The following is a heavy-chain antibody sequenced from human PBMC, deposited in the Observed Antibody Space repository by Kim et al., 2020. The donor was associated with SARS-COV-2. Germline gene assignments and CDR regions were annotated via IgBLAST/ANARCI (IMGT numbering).Heavy chain of an antibody. Sequence: YTPSLKSRVTISGDTSKNQSSLNMRSVTAADTAVYYCACNVGSTPDYYFDYWGRGALVTVSS. D-gene: IGHD1-26*01. CDR3: ACNVGSTPDYYFDY. V-gene: IGHV4-39*07. J-gene: IGHJ4*02.